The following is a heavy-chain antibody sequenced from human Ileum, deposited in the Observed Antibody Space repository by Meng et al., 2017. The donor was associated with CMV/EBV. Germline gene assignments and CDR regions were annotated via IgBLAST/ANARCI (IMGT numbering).Heavy chain of an antibody. J-gene: IGHJ4*02. CDR2: IYYSGST. Sequence: GSLRLSCTVSGGSISSSSYYWGWIRQPPGKGLEWIGTIYYSGSTYYNPSLKSRLSMSVDTSRNQFSLRLSSVTAADTAVYYCARDSPTAGFYYSGGYSRGYFDYWVQGMLVTSPQ. CDR1: GGSISSSSYY. V-gene: IGHV4-39*07. CDR3: ARDSPTAGFYYSGGYSRGYFDY. D-gene: IGHD3-22*01.